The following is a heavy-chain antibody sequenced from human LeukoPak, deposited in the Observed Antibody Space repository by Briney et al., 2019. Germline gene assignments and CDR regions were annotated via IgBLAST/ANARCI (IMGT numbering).Heavy chain of an antibody. CDR3: ARITNYYDSSGYYYYYYYMDV. CDR1: GGSFSGYY. J-gene: IGHJ6*03. V-gene: IGHV4-34*01. Sequence: SETLSLTCAVYGGSFSGYYWSWIRQPPGKGLEWIGEINHSGSTNYNPSLKSRVTISVDTSKNQFSLKLSSVTAADTAVYYCARITNYYDSSGYYYYYYYMDVWGKGTTVTISS. D-gene: IGHD3-22*01. CDR2: INHSGST.